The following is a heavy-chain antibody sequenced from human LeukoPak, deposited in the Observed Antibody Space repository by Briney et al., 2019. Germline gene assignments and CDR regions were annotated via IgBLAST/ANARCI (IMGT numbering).Heavy chain of an antibody. CDR2: IKQDGSEK. CDR3: ARDTIYRWSGYFWFDP. J-gene: IGHJ5*02. D-gene: IGHD3-3*01. CDR1: GFTFSSYA. Sequence: PGGSLRLSCAASGFTFSSYAMSWVRQAPGKGLEWVANIKQDGSEKYYVDSVKGRFSISRDNAKNSLYLQMNSLRAEDTAVYYCARDTIYRWSGYFWFDPWGQGTLVTVSS. V-gene: IGHV3-7*01.